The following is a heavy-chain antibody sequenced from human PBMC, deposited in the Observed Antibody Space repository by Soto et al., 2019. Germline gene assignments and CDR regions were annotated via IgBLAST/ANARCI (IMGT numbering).Heavy chain of an antibody. CDR1: GFTFSSYS. V-gene: IGHV3-48*01. D-gene: IGHD4-4*01. CDR3: ARDPPYSNYFDY. J-gene: IGHJ4*02. CDR2: ISSSSSTI. Sequence: GGSLRLSCAASGFTFSSYSMNWVRQAPGKGLEWVSYISSSSSTIDYADSVKGRFTISRDNAKNSLYLQTNSLRAEDTAVYYCARDPPYSNYFDYWGQGTLVTVSS.